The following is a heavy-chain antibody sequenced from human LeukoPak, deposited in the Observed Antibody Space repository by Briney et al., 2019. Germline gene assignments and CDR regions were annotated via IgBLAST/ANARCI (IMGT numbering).Heavy chain of an antibody. V-gene: IGHV4-59*01. D-gene: IGHD3-10*01. CDR2: IQSIGGT. CDR3: ARGNDFYGSGRQSYFDP. CDR1: GGSISNYY. Sequence: SETLSLTCSVSGGSISNYYWTWIRQSPEKGVEWIGYIQSIGGTNYNPSLKSRVTISVDTSKNQFSLRLTSVTAADTALYYCARGNDFYGSGRQSYFDPGGQGTLVIVSS. J-gene: IGHJ5*02.